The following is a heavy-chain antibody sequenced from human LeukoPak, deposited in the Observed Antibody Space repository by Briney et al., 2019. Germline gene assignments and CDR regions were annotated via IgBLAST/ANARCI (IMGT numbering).Heavy chain of an antibody. CDR1: GFTFSSYW. Sequence: GGSLRLSCAASGFTFSSYWMSWVRQAPGKGLEWVANIKQDGSEKYYVDPVKSRFTISRDNAKNSLYLQMNSLRAEDTAVYYCARGPPHYGDYVSFDYWGQGTLVTVSS. D-gene: IGHD4-17*01. CDR3: ARGPPHYGDYVSFDY. J-gene: IGHJ4*02. CDR2: IKQDGSEK. V-gene: IGHV3-7*01.